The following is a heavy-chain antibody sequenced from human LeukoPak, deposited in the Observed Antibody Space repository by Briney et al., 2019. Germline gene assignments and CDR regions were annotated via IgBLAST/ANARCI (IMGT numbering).Heavy chain of an antibody. D-gene: IGHD4-23*01. CDR3: ARGRTTVVTPYYFDY. V-gene: IGHV4-30-2*01. CDR2: IYHSGST. J-gene: IGHJ4*02. Sequence: PSQTLSLTCAVSGGSISSGGYSWSWIRQPPGKGLEWIGYIYHSGSTYYNPSLKSRVTISVDRSKNQFSLKLSSVTAADTAVYYCARGRTTVVTPYYFDYWAREPWSPSPQ. CDR1: GGSISSGGYS.